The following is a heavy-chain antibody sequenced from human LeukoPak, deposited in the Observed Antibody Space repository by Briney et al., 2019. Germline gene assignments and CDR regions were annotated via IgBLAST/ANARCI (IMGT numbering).Heavy chain of an antibody. J-gene: IGHJ4*02. D-gene: IGHD2-15*01. V-gene: IGHV3-23*01. CDR1: EFTFSSYA. CDR3: ARIVVVVAALDY. Sequence: GGSLRLSCAASEFTFSSYAMSWVRQAPGKGLEWVSAISGSGGSTYYADSVKGRFTISRDNSKNTLYLQMNSLRAEDTAVYYCARIVVVVAALDYWGQGTLVTVSS. CDR2: ISGSGGST.